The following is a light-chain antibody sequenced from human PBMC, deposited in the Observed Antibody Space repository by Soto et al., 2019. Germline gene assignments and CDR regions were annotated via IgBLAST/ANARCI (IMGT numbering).Light chain of an antibody. CDR3: QQADSFPWT. Sequence: DIQMTQSASSVSASVGDRVTITCRASQGISTWLAWYQQKPGKAPNLLIFAASSLQSWVPSRFSGSGSGTDFTLTISSLQPGDFATYYCQQADSFPWTFGQGTKVEIK. V-gene: IGKV1-12*01. J-gene: IGKJ1*01. CDR2: AAS. CDR1: QGISTW.